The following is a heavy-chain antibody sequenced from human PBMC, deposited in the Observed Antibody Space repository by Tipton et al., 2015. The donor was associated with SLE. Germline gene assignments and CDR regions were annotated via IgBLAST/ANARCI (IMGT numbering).Heavy chain of an antibody. Sequence: TLSLTCAVYDGSLSGYYWNWIRQPPGKGLEWIGEINHSGSTNYNPSLKSRVTISVDSSKNQFSLKKHSVTAADTAVYYCVAQEGGRDDAFDIWGQGTMVNVSS. CDR1: DGSLSGYY. D-gene: IGHD3-16*01. V-gene: IGHV4-34*01. CDR2: INHSGST. J-gene: IGHJ3*02. CDR3: VAQEGGRDDAFDI.